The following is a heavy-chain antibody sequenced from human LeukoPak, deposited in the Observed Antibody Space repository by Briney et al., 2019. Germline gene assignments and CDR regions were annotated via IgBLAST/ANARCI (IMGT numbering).Heavy chain of an antibody. CDR1: GYTFTGYY. Sequence: ASVKVSCKASGYTFTGYYMHWVRQAPGQGLEWMGWINPNSGGRNYAQKLQGRVTMTRDTSISTAYMELSRLRSDDTAVYYCAREYYDSSGYYQKTDYWGQGTLVTVSS. J-gene: IGHJ4*02. D-gene: IGHD3-22*01. CDR3: AREYYDSSGYYQKTDY. V-gene: IGHV1-2*02. CDR2: INPNSGGR.